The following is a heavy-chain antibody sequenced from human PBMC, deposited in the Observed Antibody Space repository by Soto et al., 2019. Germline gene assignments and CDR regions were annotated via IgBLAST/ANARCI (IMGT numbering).Heavy chain of an antibody. J-gene: IGHJ4*02. CDR3: ARAPGGSHSDY. CDR1: TFTFSNYV. CDR2: IGGNAYNT. Sequence: VQLLESGGSLLQPGGSLRLSCAASTFTFSNYVMTWVRQAPGKGREWVSSIGGNAYNTYYADSVKGRFTISRDNSKNTLYLQMNSLGAEDTAVYYCARAPGGSHSDYWGQGTLVTVSS. D-gene: IGHD2-21*01. V-gene: IGHV3-23*01.